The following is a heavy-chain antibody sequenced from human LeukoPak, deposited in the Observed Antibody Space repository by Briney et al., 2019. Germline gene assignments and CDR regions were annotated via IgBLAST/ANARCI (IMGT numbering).Heavy chain of an antibody. Sequence: PGGSLRLSCAASGFTFSSYAMHWVRQAPGKGLEWVAVISYDGSNKYHADSVKGRFTISRDNSKNTLYLQMNSLRAEDTAVYYCARDLSSTSSWATVPDYWGQGTLVTVSS. CDR1: GFTFSSYA. J-gene: IGHJ4*02. V-gene: IGHV3-30-3*01. D-gene: IGHD2-2*01. CDR2: ISYDGSNK. CDR3: ARDLSSTSSWATVPDY.